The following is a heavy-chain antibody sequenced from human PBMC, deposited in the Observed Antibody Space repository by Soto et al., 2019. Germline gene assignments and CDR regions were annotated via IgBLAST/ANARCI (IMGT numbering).Heavy chain of an antibody. CDR2: IKEDGSEK. J-gene: IGHJ4*02. V-gene: IGHV3-7*01. Sequence: EVQLVESGGGLVQPGGTLRLSCVASKFTFSNYWMTWVRQAPVKGLEWVANIKEDGSEKYYVDSVKGRFTISRHNAKNSLYLQMNSLRADDTAVYYCARVYFKYDYWGQGTLVTVSS. CDR1: KFTFSNYW. D-gene: IGHD3-10*01. CDR3: ARVYFKYDY.